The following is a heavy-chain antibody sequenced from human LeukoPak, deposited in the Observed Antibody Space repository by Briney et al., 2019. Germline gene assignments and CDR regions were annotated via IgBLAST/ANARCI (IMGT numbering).Heavy chain of an antibody. CDR3: ARGYSYGYNY. V-gene: IGHV3-74*01. Sequence: GGSLRLSCAASGFTFSNYMMHWVRQAPGKGLVWVSRIKSDGITITYADSVKGRFTISRDNAKNMLYLQVNSLRAEDTAVYYCARGYSYGYNYWGQGTLVTVSS. J-gene: IGHJ4*02. CDR1: GFTFSNYM. D-gene: IGHD5-18*01. CDR2: IKSDGITI.